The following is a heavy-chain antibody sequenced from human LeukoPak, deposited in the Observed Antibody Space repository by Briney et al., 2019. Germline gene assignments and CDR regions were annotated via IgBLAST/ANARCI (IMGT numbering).Heavy chain of an antibody. CDR3: ARDVGGNHFFGY. V-gene: IGHV3-23*02. Sequence: PGGSLRLSCAATGFTFRDYGMAWVRQAPGKGLEWVSTISGDGRGTHYGETVKGRATISRDNSKSTLSLKMNSLTDADTAVYYCARDVGGNHFFGYWGQGILVTVSS. D-gene: IGHD1-26*01. J-gene: IGHJ4*02. CDR2: ISGDGRGT. CDR1: GFTFRDYG.